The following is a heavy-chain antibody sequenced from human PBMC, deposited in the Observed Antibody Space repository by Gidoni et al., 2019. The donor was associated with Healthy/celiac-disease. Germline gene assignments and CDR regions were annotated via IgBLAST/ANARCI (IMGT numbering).Heavy chain of an antibody. CDR3: ARAAHYYYGMDV. CDR1: GFTFSSDS. CDR2: ISSSSSYI. J-gene: IGHJ6*02. Sequence: EVQLVEYGGGLVKPGGSLRLTCAASGFTFSSDSMNWVRQAPGKGLEWVSSISSSSSYIYYADSVKGRFTISRDNAKNSLYLQMNSLRAEDTAVYYCARAAHYYYGMDVWGQGTTVTVSS. V-gene: IGHV3-21*01.